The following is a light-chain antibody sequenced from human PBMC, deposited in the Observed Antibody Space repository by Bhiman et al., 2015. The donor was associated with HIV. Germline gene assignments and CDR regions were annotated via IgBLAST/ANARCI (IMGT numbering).Light chain of an antibody. CDR3: SSYTSSSTYV. Sequence: QSALTQPRSVSGSPGQSVTISCTGTSSDVGGYNYVSWYQQHPGKAPKLMIYDVTERPSGVSDRFSGSTSGNTASLTISGLQPEDEADYYCSSYTSSSTYVFGTGTKVTVL. CDR1: SSDVGGYNY. CDR2: DVT. J-gene: IGLJ1*01. V-gene: IGLV2-11*01.